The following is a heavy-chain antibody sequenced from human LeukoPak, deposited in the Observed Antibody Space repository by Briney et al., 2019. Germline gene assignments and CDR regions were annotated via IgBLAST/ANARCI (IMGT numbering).Heavy chain of an antibody. J-gene: IGHJ4*02. CDR1: GYTFTSYY. D-gene: IGHD6-6*01. CDR3: ARDLSSSNFDY. CDR2: INPSGGST. V-gene: IGHV1-46*01. Sequence: ASVKVSCKASGYTFTSYYMHWVRQAPGQGLEWMGIINPSGGSTSCAQKFQGRVTMTRDTSTSTVYMELSSLSSEDTAVYYCARDLSSSNFDYWGQGTLVTVSS.